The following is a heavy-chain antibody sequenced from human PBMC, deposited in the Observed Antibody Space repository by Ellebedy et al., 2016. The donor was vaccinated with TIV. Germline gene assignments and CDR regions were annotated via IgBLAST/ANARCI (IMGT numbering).Heavy chain of an antibody. CDR3: ARGLARDY. V-gene: IGHV4-34*01. J-gene: IGHJ4*02. CDR1: GGSFSGYY. CDR2: ITHSGST. Sequence: MPSETLSLTCAVYGGSFSGYYWSWIRQPPGKGLEWIGEITHSGSTNYNPSLKSRVTISVDTSKNQFSLNLSSVTAADTAVYYCARGLARDYWGQGTLATVSS.